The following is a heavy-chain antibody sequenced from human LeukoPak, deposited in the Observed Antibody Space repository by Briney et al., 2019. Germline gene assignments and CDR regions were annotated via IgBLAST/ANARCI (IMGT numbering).Heavy chain of an antibody. CDR2: INHSGST. V-gene: IGHV4-34*01. CDR3: ARGGVTIFGVVIMHNWFDP. D-gene: IGHD3-3*01. J-gene: IGHJ5*02. Sequence: SETLSLTCAVYGGSFSGYYWSWIRQPPGKGLEWIGEINHSGSTNYNPSLKSRVTISVDTSKNQFSLKLSSVTAADTAVYYCARGGVTIFGVVIMHNWFDPWGQGTLVTVSS. CDR1: GGSFSGYY.